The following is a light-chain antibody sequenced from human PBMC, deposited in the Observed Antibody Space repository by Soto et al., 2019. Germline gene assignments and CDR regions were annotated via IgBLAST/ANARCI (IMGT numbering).Light chain of an antibody. CDR1: RSLLDSDDGNTY. J-gene: IGKJ1*01. CDR2: TLS. V-gene: IGKV2-40*01. CDR3: QQYGSSWT. Sequence: DIVMSQTPLSLPVTPGEPACISCRASRSLLDSDDGNTYLDWYLQKPGQSPQLLIYTLSYRASGVPDRFSGSGSGTDFTLTISRLEPEDFAVYYCQQYGSSWTFGQGTKVDIK.